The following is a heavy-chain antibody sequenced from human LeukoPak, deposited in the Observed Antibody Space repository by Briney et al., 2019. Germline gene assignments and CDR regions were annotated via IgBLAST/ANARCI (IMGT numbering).Heavy chain of an antibody. CDR3: TRGYSGISVYAFDI. J-gene: IGHJ3*02. Sequence: GGSLRLSCTASGFSFSDHYIDWVRQAPGKGLEWVGRTGNKADGHATEYAASVRGRFIISREDSSNSLYLQMNSLKTEDTAVYYCTRGYSGISVYAFDIWGPGTMVTVSS. CDR1: GFSFSDHY. CDR2: TGNKADGHAT. D-gene: IGHD1-26*01. V-gene: IGHV3-72*01.